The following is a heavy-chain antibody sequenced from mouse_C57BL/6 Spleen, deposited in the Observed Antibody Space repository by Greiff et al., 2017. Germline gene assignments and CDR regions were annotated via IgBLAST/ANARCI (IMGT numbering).Heavy chain of an antibody. CDR3: ARVGHYGSRYFDV. D-gene: IGHD1-1*01. Sequence: EVKLLESGPGLVKPSQSLSLTCSVTGYSITSGYYWNWIRQFPGNKLEWMGYISYDGSNNYNPSLKNRISITRDTSKNQFFLKLNSVTTEDTATYYCARVGHYGSRYFDVWGTGTTVTVSS. J-gene: IGHJ1*03. CDR1: GYSITSGYY. CDR2: ISYDGSN. V-gene: IGHV3-6*01.